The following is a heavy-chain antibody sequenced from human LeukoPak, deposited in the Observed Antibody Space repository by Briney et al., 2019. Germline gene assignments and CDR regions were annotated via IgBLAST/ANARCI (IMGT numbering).Heavy chain of an antibody. Sequence: ASVKVSCKTSGYTFTTYAMHWVRQAPGQSPERLGWINIGNGNTKYSQKFQDRVTITRDTSAGTTYMELSSLRSEDTVLYYCARDTRFGIFDYWGQGALVTVSS. D-gene: IGHD1-14*01. J-gene: IGHJ4*02. CDR3: ARDTRFGIFDY. CDR2: INIGNGNT. CDR1: GYTFTTYA. V-gene: IGHV1-3*04.